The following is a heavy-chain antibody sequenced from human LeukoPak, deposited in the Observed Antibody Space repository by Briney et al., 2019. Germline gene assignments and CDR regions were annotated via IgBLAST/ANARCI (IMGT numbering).Heavy chain of an antibody. CDR2: ISNHGGST. D-gene: IGHD6-19*01. V-gene: IGHV3-64*01. CDR3: ARESATSGWLFDY. J-gene: IGHJ4*02. Sequence: GGALRLSCAASGFTFSTYAMHWVRQAPGKGPKYVSAISNHGGSTYYANSVKGRFIISRDNSKNTLYLQMGSLRAEDLAVYYCARESATSGWLFDYWGQGTLVTVSS. CDR1: GFTFSTYA.